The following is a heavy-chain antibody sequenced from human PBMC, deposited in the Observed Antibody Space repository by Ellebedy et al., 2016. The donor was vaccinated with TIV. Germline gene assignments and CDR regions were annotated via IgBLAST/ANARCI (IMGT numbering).Heavy chain of an antibody. CDR2: ISSDGSYT. D-gene: IGHD1-1*01. Sequence: GESLKISCTASGFTFSSHWMHWVRQAPGKGLVWVSRISSDGSYTSYADSVKCRFTISSDNAKNTLYLQMNSLRAEDTAVYYCARDIPQRPNPARFDPWGQGTLVTVSS. CDR3: ARDIPQRPNPARFDP. J-gene: IGHJ5*02. V-gene: IGHV3-74*01. CDR1: GFTFSSHW.